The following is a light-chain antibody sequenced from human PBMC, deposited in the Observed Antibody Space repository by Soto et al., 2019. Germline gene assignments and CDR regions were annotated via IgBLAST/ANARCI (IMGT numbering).Light chain of an antibody. CDR2: GAS. CDR3: QQYNNWPPWT. Sequence: EIVMTQSPDTLTVSPGERATLSRRASQSVSSNLAWYQQKPGQAPRLLIYGASTRATGIPARFSGSGSGTEFTLTISSLQSEDFAVYYCQQYNNWPPWTFGQGSKVDSK. CDR1: QSVSSN. V-gene: IGKV3-15*01. J-gene: IGKJ1*01.